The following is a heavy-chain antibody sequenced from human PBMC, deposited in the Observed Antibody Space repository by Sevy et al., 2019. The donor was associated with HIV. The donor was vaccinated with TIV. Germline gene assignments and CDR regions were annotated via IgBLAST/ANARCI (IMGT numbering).Heavy chain of an antibody. J-gene: IGHJ6*03. V-gene: IGHV3-48*02. CDR3: ARDRGATSYYYYYMDV. Sequence: GGSLRLSCAASGFTFSSYSMNWVRQAPGKGLEWVSYISSSSSTIYYADSVKGRFTISRDNAKNSLYLQMNSPRDEDTAVYYCARDRGATSYYYYYMDVWGKGTTVTVSS. CDR1: GFTFSSYS. CDR2: ISSSSSTI. D-gene: IGHD1-26*01.